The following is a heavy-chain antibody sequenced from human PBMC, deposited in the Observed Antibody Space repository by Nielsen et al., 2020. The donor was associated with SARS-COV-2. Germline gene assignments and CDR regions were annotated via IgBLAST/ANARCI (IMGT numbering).Heavy chain of an antibody. D-gene: IGHD3-3*01. CDR1: GFTFSSYA. CDR3: ARDGAYYDFWRPYGMDV. J-gene: IGHJ6*02. CDR2: ISGSGGST. V-gene: IGHV3-23*01. Sequence: GESLKISCAASGFTFSSYAMSWVRQAPGKGLEWVSAISGSGGSTYYADSVKGRFTISRDNSKNTLYLQMNSLRAEDTAVYYCARDGAYYDFWRPYGMDVWGQGTMVTVSS.